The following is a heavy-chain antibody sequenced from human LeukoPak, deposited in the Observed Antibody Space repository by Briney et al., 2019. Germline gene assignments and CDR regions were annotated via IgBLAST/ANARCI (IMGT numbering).Heavy chain of an antibody. Sequence: GGSLRLSCGASGFTFSSYGMQWVRQAPGKGLEWVAVIWYDGSNQYYADSVKGRFTVSRDNSKNTLYLQMNSLRAEDTAVYYCARSMSAADYWGQGTLAAVSS. D-gene: IGHD6-13*01. V-gene: IGHV3-33*01. CDR1: GFTFSSYG. J-gene: IGHJ4*02. CDR2: IWYDGSNQ. CDR3: ARSMSAADY.